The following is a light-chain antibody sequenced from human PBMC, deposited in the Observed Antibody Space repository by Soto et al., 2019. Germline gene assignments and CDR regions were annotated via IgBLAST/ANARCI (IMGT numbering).Light chain of an antibody. CDR2: EVN. CDR1: SRDVGDYNY. Sequence: QSALTQPPSASGSPGQSVTISCTGTSRDVGDYNYVSWYQQHPGKAPKLMIYEVNKRPSGVPDRFSGSKAGNTASLTVFGLQAEDEADYYCSSYAGSDVSVFGTGTKLTVL. CDR3: SSYAGSDVSV. J-gene: IGLJ1*01. V-gene: IGLV2-8*01.